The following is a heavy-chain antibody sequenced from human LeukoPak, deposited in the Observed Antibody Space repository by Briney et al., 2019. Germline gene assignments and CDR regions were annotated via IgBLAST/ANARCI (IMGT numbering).Heavy chain of an antibody. Sequence: GGSLRLSCAASGFTFDDYGMSWVRQAPGKGLEWVSVIYSGGSTYYADSVKGRFTISRDNSKNTQYLQMNSLRAEDTAVYYCARGFGYWGQGTLVTVSS. V-gene: IGHV3-53*01. CDR2: IYSGGST. CDR1: GFTFDDYG. CDR3: ARGFGY. J-gene: IGHJ4*02.